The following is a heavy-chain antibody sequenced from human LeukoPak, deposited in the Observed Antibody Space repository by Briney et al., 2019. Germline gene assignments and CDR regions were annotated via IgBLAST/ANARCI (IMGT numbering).Heavy chain of an antibody. J-gene: IGHJ6*03. CDR3: ARETYSGSAYYYYHMDV. Sequence: GRSLRLSCAASGFTFSSYAMHWVRQAPGKGLEWVAVISYDGSNKYYADSVKGRFTISRDNSKNTLYLQMNSLRAEDTAVYYCARETYSGSAYYYYHMDVWGKGTTVTVSS. CDR2: ISYDGSNK. V-gene: IGHV3-30-3*01. CDR1: GFTFSSYA. D-gene: IGHD1-26*01.